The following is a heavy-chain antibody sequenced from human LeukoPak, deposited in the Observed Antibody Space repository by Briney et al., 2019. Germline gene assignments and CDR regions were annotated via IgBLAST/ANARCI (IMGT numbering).Heavy chain of an antibody. J-gene: IGHJ5*02. Sequence: ASVKVSCTTSGYPFTTWEINWVRQAAGQGLEWMGWVHPNSGNTAYAQKFQGRVTMTRDTSISTAYMELSGLGFDDTAVYFCARGPRNDPWGQGTLVTVSS. D-gene: IGHD1-14*01. CDR3: ARGPRNDP. CDR2: VHPNSGNT. CDR1: GYPFTTWE. V-gene: IGHV1-8*01.